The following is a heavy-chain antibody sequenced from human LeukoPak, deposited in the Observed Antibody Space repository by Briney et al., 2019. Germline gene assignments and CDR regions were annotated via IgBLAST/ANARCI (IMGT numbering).Heavy chain of an antibody. CDR3: TRADCTDGICYIYKGIDF. J-gene: IGHJ4*02. V-gene: IGHV1-8*03. D-gene: IGHD2-8*01. CDR1: GYTFTTHD. CDR2: MNPISGNT. Sequence: ASVRVSCKAFGYTFTTHDISWVRQAPGQGLEWMGWMNPISGNTGCAQKFQGRVTLSRDTSISTAYMDLSSLRSEDTAMYYCTRADCTDGICYIYKGIDFWGQGTLVTVSS.